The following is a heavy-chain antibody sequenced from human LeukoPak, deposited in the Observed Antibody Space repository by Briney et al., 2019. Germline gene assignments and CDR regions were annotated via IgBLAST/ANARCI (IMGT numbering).Heavy chain of an antibody. CDR1: GFTFSSYS. V-gene: IGHV3-21*01. J-gene: IGHJ6*02. Sequence: GGSLRLSCAASGFTFSSYSMYWVRQAPGKGLEWVSSISSSSSYIYYADSVKGRFTISRDNAKNSLYLQMNSLRAEDTAVYYCARDSGHYYGMDVWGQGTTVTVSS. CDR2: ISSSSSYI. CDR3: ARDSGHYYGMDV. D-gene: IGHD3-10*01.